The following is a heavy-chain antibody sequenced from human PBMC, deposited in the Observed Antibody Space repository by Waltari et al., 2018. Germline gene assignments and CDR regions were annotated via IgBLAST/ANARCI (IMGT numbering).Heavy chain of an antibody. D-gene: IGHD2-21*01. V-gene: IGHV3-7*04. J-gene: IGHJ6*02. CDR2: IKQDGSEK. CDR1: VFTLTSVW. Sequence: EVPLVESGGGLVQPGGSVRLSCAASVFTLTSVWLIWVRQAPGKGLGEVANIKQDGSEKYYVDSVKGRFTISRDNAKNSLYLQMNSLRAEDTAVYYCARASDVWGMDVWGQGTTVTVSS. CDR3: ARASDVWGMDV.